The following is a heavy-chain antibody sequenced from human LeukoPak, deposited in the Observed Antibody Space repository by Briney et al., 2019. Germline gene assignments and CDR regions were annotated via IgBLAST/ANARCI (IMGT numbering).Heavy chain of an antibody. J-gene: IGHJ4*02. CDR1: GFTFSSYW. Sequence: GGSLRLSCAASGFTFSSYWMHWVRQAPGKGLVWVSRINSDGSSTKYADSVKGRFTISKDNAKNTLYVQMNNLRAEDTAVYYCARVDPKAPGDYSWGRGTLVTVSS. V-gene: IGHV3-74*03. D-gene: IGHD2-2*03. CDR3: ARVDPKAPGDYS. CDR2: INSDGSST.